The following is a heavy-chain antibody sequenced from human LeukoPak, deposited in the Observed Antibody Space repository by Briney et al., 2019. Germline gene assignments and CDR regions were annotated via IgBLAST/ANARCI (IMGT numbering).Heavy chain of an antibody. D-gene: IGHD3-10*01. CDR2: IWYDGSNK. V-gene: IGHV3-33*06. CDR1: GFTFSSYG. CDR3: AKDHAVSSYGYFGH. Sequence: GGSLRLSCAASGFTFSSYGMHWVRQAPGKGLEWVAVIWYDGSNKYYADSVKGRFTISRDNSKNTLYLQMNSLRAEDTAVYYCAKDHAVSSYGYFGHWGQGALVTVSS. J-gene: IGHJ4*02.